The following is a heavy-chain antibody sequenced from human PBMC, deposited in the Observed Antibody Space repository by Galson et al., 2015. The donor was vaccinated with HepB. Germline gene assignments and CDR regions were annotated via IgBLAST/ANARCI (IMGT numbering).Heavy chain of an antibody. D-gene: IGHD5-24*01. V-gene: IGHV1-69*06. Sequence: SVKVSCKASGGTLSSYAISWVRQAPGQGLEWMGGIIPIFGTANYAQKFQGRVTITADKSTSTAYMELSSLRSEDTAVYYCARSIGRRDGYNYMGGDYYFDYWGQGTLVTVSS. J-gene: IGHJ4*02. CDR1: GGTLSSYA. CDR3: ARSIGRRDGYNYMGGDYYFDY. CDR2: IIPIFGTA.